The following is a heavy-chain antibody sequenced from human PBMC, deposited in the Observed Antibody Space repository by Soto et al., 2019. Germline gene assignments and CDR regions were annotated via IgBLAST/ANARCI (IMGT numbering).Heavy chain of an antibody. CDR1: GGSMSSYF. J-gene: IGHJ4*02. V-gene: IGHV4-59*12. CDR2: ISDSGST. Sequence: QLQESGPGLVKPSETLSLTCSLSGGSMSSYFWSWLRQPPGRGLEWIGYISDSGSTNYKTSLKSRVIMSMDTSKTQFSLKVTSVTAADTAVYYCARGGSSSWYGFYSFDNWGQGTLVTVSS. CDR3: ARGGSSSWYGFYSFDN. D-gene: IGHD6-13*01.